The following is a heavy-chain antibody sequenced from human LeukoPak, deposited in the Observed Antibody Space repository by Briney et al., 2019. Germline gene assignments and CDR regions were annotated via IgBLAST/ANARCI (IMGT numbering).Heavy chain of an antibody. Sequence: SETLSLTCTVSGVSISSSSYYWGWIRQPPGKGLEWIGSIYYSGSTYYNPSLKSRVTISVDTSKNQFSLKLSSVTAADTAVYYCARQGYSYGYPLYFDYWGQGTLVTVSS. CDR2: IYYSGST. CDR1: GVSISSSSYY. J-gene: IGHJ4*02. D-gene: IGHD5-18*01. CDR3: ARQGYSYGYPLYFDY. V-gene: IGHV4-39*01.